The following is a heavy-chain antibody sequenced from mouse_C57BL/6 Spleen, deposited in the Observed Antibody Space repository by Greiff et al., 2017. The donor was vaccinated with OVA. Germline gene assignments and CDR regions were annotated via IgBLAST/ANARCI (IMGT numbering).Heavy chain of an antibody. V-gene: IGHV6-3*01. CDR2: IRLKSDNYAT. J-gene: IGHJ3*01. CDR1: GFTFSNYW. Sequence: EVKVVESGGGLVQPGGSMKLSCVASGFTFSNYWMNWVRQSPEKGLEWVAQIRLKSDNYATHYAESVKGRFTISRDDSKSSVYLQMNNLRAEDTGIYYCTDPEGAWFAYWGQGTLVTVSA. CDR3: TDPEGAWFAY.